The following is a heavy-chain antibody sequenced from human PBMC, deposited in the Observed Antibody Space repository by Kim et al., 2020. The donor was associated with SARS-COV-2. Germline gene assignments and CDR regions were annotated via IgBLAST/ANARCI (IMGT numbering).Heavy chain of an antibody. V-gene: IGHV4-59*01. Sequence: SETLSLTCSVSGGSLSNYYCAWMRLTPENGLEWIGHNDNFGRPKYNPSLQSRATISLDTSNTAFSMHLRSTTVADTATYFCARITATATPVLSLLFHVWG. CDR2: NDNFGRP. CDR1: GGSLSNYY. J-gene: IGHJ3*01. D-gene: IGHD2-21*01. CDR3: ARITATATPVLSLLFHV.